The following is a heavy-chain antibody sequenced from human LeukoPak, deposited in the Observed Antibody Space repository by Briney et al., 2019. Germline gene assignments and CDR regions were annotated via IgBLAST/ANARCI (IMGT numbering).Heavy chain of an antibody. Sequence: ASVKVSCKASGYTFTGYYMHWVRQAPGQGLEWMGRINPNSGGTNYAQKFQGRVTMTRDTSISTAYMELSRLSSDDTAVYYCARFPIAVVPGGYYGMDVWGQGTTVTVSS. CDR1: GYTFTGYY. CDR3: ARFPIAVVPGGYYGMDV. CDR2: INPNSGGT. D-gene: IGHD6-19*01. V-gene: IGHV1-2*06. J-gene: IGHJ6*02.